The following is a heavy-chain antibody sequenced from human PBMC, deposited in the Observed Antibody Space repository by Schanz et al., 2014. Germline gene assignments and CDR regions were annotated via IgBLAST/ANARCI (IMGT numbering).Heavy chain of an antibody. V-gene: IGHV3-33*06. D-gene: IGHD3-22*01. Sequence: QVQLVESGGGVVQPGRSLRLSCAASGFTFSKYGMHWVRQAPGKGLEWVAVIWYDGSNKDYADSVKGRFTISRDNSKNTLYLQMNSLRAEDTAVYYCAKDLPSDYYIAYWGQGIQVTVSP. CDR2: IWYDGSNK. CDR3: AKDLPSDYYIAY. J-gene: IGHJ4*02. CDR1: GFTFSKYG.